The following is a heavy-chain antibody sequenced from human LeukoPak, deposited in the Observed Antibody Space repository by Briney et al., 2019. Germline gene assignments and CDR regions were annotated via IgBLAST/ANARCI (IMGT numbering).Heavy chain of an antibody. Sequence: SETLSLTCTVSGGSISSSSYYWGWIRQPPGKGLEWIGSIYYSGNTNYNPSLKGRVTISVDTSKNQFSLKLSSVTAADTAVYYCATSLAAAGDSFDYWGQGTLVTVSS. D-gene: IGHD6-13*01. CDR3: ATSLAAAGDSFDY. CDR1: GGSISSSSYY. CDR2: IYYSGNT. V-gene: IGHV4-39*07. J-gene: IGHJ4*02.